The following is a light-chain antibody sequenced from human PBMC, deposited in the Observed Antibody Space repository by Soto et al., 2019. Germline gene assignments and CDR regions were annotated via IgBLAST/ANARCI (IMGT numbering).Light chain of an antibody. CDR2: NVN. CDR3: SSFTSSTTYV. J-gene: IGLJ1*01. CDR1: SRCVGNYNY. Sequence: QIVRAPSGSGVESPGQAVTIYCTGNSRCVGNYNYVSWYQQHPGEVPKLIIFNVNNRPSGVSNRFSGSKSGNTASLTISGLQAEDEADYYCSSFTSSTTYVFGTGTKVTVL. V-gene: IGLV2-14*01.